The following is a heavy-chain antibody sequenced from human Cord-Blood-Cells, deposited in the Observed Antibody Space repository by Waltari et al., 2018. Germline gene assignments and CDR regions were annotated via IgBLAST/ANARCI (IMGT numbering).Heavy chain of an antibody. Sequence: QVQLVQSGAEVKKPGSSVKVSCKASGGTCSSYTISWVRQSPGQGLEWMGRIIPILGIANYAQKFQGRVTITADKSTSTAYMELSSLRSEDTAVYYCAKQNGDYDAFDIWGQGTMVTVSS. J-gene: IGHJ3*02. CDR1: GGTCSSYT. CDR3: AKQNGDYDAFDI. CDR2: IIPILGIA. V-gene: IGHV1-69*02. D-gene: IGHD4-17*01.